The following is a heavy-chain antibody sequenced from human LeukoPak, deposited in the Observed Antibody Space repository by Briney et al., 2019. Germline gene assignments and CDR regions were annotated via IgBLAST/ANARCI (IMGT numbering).Heavy chain of an antibody. V-gene: IGHV4-31*03. D-gene: IGHD2-21*02. J-gene: IGHJ2*01. Sequence: SETLSLTCTVSGGSISSGGYYWSWIRQHPGKGLEWVGYIYYSGSTDYNPSLKSRVTISVDTSKNQFSLKLSSVTAADTAVYYCARDWAYCGGDCYRYFDLWGRGTLVTVSS. CDR1: GGSISSGGYY. CDR2: IYYSGST. CDR3: ARDWAYCGGDCYRYFDL.